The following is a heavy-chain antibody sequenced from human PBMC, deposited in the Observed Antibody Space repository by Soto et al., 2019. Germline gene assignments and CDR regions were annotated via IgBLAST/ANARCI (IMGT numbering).Heavy chain of an antibody. J-gene: IGHJ6*03. Sequence: PGGSLRLSCAASGFAFSSYGMHWVRQAPGKGLEWVAVIWYDGSNKYYADSVKGRFTISRDNSKNTLYLQMNSLRAEDTAVCYCARGRHCSSTSCYLYEGYYYYMDVWGKGTTVTVS. CDR2: IWYDGSNK. CDR1: GFAFSSYG. D-gene: IGHD2-2*01. CDR3: ARGRHCSSTSCYLYEGYYYYMDV. V-gene: IGHV3-33*01.